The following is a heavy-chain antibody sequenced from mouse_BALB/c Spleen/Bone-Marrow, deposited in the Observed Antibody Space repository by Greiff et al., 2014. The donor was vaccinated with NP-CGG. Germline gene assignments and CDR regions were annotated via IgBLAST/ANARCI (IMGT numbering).Heavy chain of an antibody. CDR3: ARHQHYDGRDY. D-gene: IGHD1-2*01. V-gene: IGHV1-87*01. CDR1: GYTFTSYW. J-gene: IGHJ2*01. Sequence: QVQLQQPGAELARPGASVKLSCKASGYTFTSYWMQWVKQRPGQGLEWIGAIYPGDDDTRYTQKFKGKATLTADKSSSTAYMQRSSFASEDSAVYSSARHQHYDGRDYWGQGTTLTVSS. CDR2: IYPGDDDT.